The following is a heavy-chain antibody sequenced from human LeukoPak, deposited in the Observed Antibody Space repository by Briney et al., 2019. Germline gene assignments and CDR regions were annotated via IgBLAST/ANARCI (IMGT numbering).Heavy chain of an antibody. D-gene: IGHD6-19*01. J-gene: IGHJ3*02. V-gene: IGHV1-69*13. CDR3: ARAGGWAREDYKADAFDI. CDR1: GGTFSSYA. CDR2: IIPIFGTA. Sequence: GASVKVSCKASGGTFSSYAISWVRQAHGQGLEWMGGIIPIFGTANYAQTFQGRVTITADESTSTAYMELSSLRSEDTAVYYCARAGGWAREDYKADAFDIWGQGTMVTVSS.